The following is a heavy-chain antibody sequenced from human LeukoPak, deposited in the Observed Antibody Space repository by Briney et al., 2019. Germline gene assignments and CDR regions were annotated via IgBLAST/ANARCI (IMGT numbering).Heavy chain of an antibody. CDR3: TTHATAYYYDSSGYYTYYYYLDV. Sequence: GGPLRLSCAASGFTFSGSAMHGFRQAPGKGLEGFGRIRRKANSSATAFAATAKGRFTISRHDAKTTADLQVNSLKTEETAGYYCTTHATAYYYDSSGYYTYYYYLDVWGKGTTVTVSS. V-gene: IGHV3-73*01. D-gene: IGHD3-22*01. CDR1: GFTFSGSA. J-gene: IGHJ6*03. CDR2: IRRKANSSAT.